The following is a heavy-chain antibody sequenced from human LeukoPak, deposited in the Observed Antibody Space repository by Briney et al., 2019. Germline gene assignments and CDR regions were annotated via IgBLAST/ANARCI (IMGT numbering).Heavy chain of an antibody. CDR3: ARGALDYDFWSGYGAPYYFDY. V-gene: IGHV4-61*02. Sequence: SQTLSLTCTVSGGSISSGSYYWSWIRQPAGKGLEWIGRIYTSGSTNYNPSLKSRVTISVDTSKNQFSLKLSSVTAADTAVYYCARGALDYDFWSGYGAPYYFDYWGQGTLVTVSS. CDR1: GGSISSGSYY. J-gene: IGHJ4*02. D-gene: IGHD3-3*01. CDR2: IYTSGST.